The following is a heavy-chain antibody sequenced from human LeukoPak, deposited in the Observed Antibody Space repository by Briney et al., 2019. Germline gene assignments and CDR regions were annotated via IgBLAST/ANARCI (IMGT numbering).Heavy chain of an antibody. CDR3: AKERSLEIAVAGTIFDY. CDR1: GFTVSSNY. Sequence: GGSLRLSCAASGFTVSSNYMGWVRQAPGKGLEWVSVIYSGGDTYYADSVKGRFTISRDNSKDMIYLEMSSLKAEDTAVYYCAKERSLEIAVAGTIFDYWGQGTLVTVSS. D-gene: IGHD6-19*01. V-gene: IGHV3-66*01. J-gene: IGHJ4*02. CDR2: IYSGGDT.